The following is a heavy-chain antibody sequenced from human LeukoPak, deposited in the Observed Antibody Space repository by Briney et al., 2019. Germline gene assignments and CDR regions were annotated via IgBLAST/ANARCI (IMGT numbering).Heavy chain of an antibody. V-gene: IGHV4-30-4*08. Sequence: SQTLSLTCTVSGGSISSGDYYWSWVRQPPGKGLEWIGYIYYSGSTYYNPSLKSRVTISVDTSKNQFSLKLSSVTAADTAVYYCARVSSWYNYFDYWGQGTLVTVSS. CDR2: IYYSGST. J-gene: IGHJ4*02. D-gene: IGHD6-13*01. CDR3: ARVSSWYNYFDY. CDR1: GGSISSGDYY.